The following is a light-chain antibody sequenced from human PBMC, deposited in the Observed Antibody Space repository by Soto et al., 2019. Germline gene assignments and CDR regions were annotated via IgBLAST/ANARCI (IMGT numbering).Light chain of an antibody. CDR1: SSDVGFYNS. V-gene: IGLV2-14*01. CDR3: CSFTTTNTYV. J-gene: IGLJ1*01. Sequence: QSALTQPASVSGSLGQSVTISCTGTSSDVGFYNSVSWYQQHPGKAPKLMIFEVSLRPSGISDRFSASKSGTTASLTISGLLPGDEADYYCCSFTTTNTYVFGTGTQLTVL. CDR2: EVS.